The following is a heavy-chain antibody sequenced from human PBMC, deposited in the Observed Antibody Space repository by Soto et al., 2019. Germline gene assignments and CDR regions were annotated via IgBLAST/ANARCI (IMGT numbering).Heavy chain of an antibody. D-gene: IGHD3-9*01. Sequence: GGSLRLSCAASGFTFSSYAMSWVRQAPGKGLEWVSAISGSGGSTYYADSVKGRFTISRDNSKNTLYLQMNSLRAEDTAVYYCAPTRAVLRYFDWLPKAIDYWGQGTLVTAPQ. J-gene: IGHJ4*02. CDR3: APTRAVLRYFDWLPKAIDY. V-gene: IGHV3-23*01. CDR2: ISGSGGST. CDR1: GFTFSSYA.